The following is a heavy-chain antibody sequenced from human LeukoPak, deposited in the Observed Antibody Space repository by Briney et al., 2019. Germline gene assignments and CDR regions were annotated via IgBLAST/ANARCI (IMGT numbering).Heavy chain of an antibody. CDR1: GFTFSSYW. Sequence: GGSLRLSCAASGFTFSSYWMSWVRQAPGKGLEWVANIKQDGSEKYYVDSMKGRFTISRDNAKNSLYLQMNSLRAEDTAVYYCARDSGYYDSSGYYPGNFDYWGQGTLVTVSS. V-gene: IGHV3-7*01. J-gene: IGHJ4*02. CDR3: ARDSGYYDSSGYYPGNFDY. CDR2: IKQDGSEK. D-gene: IGHD3-22*01.